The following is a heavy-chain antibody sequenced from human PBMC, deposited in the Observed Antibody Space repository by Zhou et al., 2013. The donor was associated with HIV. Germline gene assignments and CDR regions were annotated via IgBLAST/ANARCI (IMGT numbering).Heavy chain of an antibody. CDR3: ARGAARLYYYYMDV. CDR2: IYYSGST. CDR1: GGSISSSSYY. Sequence: QVQLQESGPGLVKPSETLSLTCTVSGGSISSSSYYWGWIRQPPGKGLEWIGSIYYSGSTYYNPSLKSRVTISVDTSKNQFSLKLSSVTAADTAVYYCARGAARLYYYYMDVWGKGPRSPSP. D-gene: IGHD6-6*01. J-gene: IGHJ6*03. V-gene: IGHV4-39*01.